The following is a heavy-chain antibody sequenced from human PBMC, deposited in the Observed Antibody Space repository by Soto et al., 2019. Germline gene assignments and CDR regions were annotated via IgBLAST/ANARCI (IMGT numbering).Heavy chain of an antibody. CDR1: GFTFSSYE. CDR2: ISSSGSTI. CDR3: ARDTITIFGVVNYYYYYGMDV. V-gene: IGHV3-48*03. J-gene: IGHJ6*02. Sequence: PGGSLRLSCAASGFTFSSYEMNWVRQAPGKGLEWVSYISSSGSTIYYADSVKGRFTISRDNAKNSLYLQMNSLRAEDTAVYYCARDTITIFGVVNYYYYYGMDVWGQGTTVTVSS. D-gene: IGHD3-3*01.